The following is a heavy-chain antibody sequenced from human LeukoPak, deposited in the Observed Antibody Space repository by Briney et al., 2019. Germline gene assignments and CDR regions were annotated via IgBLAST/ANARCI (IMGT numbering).Heavy chain of an antibody. D-gene: IGHD3-9*01. CDR2: IYYSGST. CDR1: GGSFSGYY. Sequence: SETLSLTCGVYGGSFSGYYWGWIRQPPGKGLEWIGSIYYSGSTYYNPSLKSRVTISVDTSKNQFSLKLSSVTAADTAVYYCARGGSTLHSAGGHDIEFYYYYYMDVWGKGTTVTISS. V-gene: IGHV4-34*01. CDR3: ARGGSTLHSAGGHDIEFYYYYYMDV. J-gene: IGHJ6*03.